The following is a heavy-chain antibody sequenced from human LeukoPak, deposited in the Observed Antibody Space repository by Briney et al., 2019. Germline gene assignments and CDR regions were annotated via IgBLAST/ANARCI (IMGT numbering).Heavy chain of an antibody. CDR2: ISTYNGNT. Sequence: ASVKVSCKGSGYNFDRYGVNWVRQAPGQGLEWVGWISTYNGNTFYAQKFEGRVSMTTDTSTNTVYMDLRSLRSDDTAVYYCARFSYGSGSYYNSNWFDPWGQGTLVTVSS. V-gene: IGHV1-18*04. D-gene: IGHD3-10*01. CDR1: GYNFDRYG. J-gene: IGHJ5*02. CDR3: ARFSYGSGSYYNSNWFDP.